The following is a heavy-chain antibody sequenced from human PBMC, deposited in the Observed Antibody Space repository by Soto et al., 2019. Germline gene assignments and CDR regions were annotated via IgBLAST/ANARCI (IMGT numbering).Heavy chain of an antibody. CDR1: GFSLSTRGVG. V-gene: IGHV2-5*02. J-gene: IGHJ6*02. CDR2: IYWDGDK. CDR3: VHSRCGGDCLQSYPSHYYYGMDV. D-gene: IGHD2-21*02. Sequence: QITLKESGPTLVKPTQTLTLTCTFSGFSLSTRGVGVGWIRQPPGRALEWLVLIYWDGDKRYSPSLQSRLTITKDTSKNQAVLTMTEMDPVDTATYYCVHSRCGGDCLQSYPSHYYYGMDVWGQGTTVTVSS.